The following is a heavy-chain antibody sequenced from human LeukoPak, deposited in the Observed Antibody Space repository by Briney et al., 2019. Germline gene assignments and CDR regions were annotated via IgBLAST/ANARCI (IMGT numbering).Heavy chain of an antibody. CDR2: IIPIFGTA. D-gene: IGHD2-21*02. Sequence: SVKVSCKASGGTFSSYAISWVRQAPGQGLEWMGRIIPIFGTANYAQKFQGRVTITTNESTSTAYMELSSLRSEDTAVYYCARAYCGGDCYPFFDYWGQGTLVTVSS. CDR3: ARAYCGGDCYPFFDY. CDR1: GGTFSSYA. J-gene: IGHJ4*02. V-gene: IGHV1-69*05.